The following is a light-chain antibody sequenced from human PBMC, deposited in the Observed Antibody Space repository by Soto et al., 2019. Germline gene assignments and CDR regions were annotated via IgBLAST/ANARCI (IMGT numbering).Light chain of an antibody. Sequence: EIVLTQSPGTLSLSPGERATLSCRASQSVSSSYLAWYQQKPGQAPRLLIYGASGRATGIPDRFSGSGSGTDLTLTISRLEPEDFAVYYCQQYGSSPPFTFGPGTKVDIK. CDR1: QSVSSSY. CDR2: GAS. J-gene: IGKJ3*01. CDR3: QQYGSSPPFT. V-gene: IGKV3-20*01.